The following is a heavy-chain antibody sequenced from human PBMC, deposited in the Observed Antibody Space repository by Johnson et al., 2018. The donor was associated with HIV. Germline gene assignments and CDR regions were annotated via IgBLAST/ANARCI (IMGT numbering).Heavy chain of an antibody. CDR3: ARVSNPQYCSSTSCSGWDGAFDI. CDR2: IRYDGSNK. CDR1: GFTFSSYW. V-gene: IGHV3-30*02. J-gene: IGHJ3*02. Sequence: VQPGGSLRLSCAASGFTFSSYWMSWVRQAPGKGLEWVAFIRYDGSNKYYADSVKGRFTISRDNSKNTLYLQMNSLRAEDTAVYYCARVSNPQYCSSTSCSGWDGAFDIWGQGTMVTVSS. D-gene: IGHD2-2*01.